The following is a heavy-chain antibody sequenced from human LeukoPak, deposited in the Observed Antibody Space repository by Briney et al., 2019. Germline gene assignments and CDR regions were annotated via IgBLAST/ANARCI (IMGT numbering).Heavy chain of an antibody. CDR2: IYYSGST. J-gene: IGHJ4*02. D-gene: IGHD3-10*01. Sequence: SEILSLTCTVSGGSFSSYYWSWIRQPPGKRLEWIGYIYYSGSTNYNPSLKSRVSMSVDTSKNQFSLNLNSVTAADTAVYYCARTEYFFDHWGQGTLVTVSS. CDR3: ARTEYFFDH. CDR1: GGSFSSYY. V-gene: IGHV4-59*01.